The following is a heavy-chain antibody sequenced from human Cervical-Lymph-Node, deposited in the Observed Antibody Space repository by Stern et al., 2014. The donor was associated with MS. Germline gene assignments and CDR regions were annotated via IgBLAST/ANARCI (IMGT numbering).Heavy chain of an antibody. CDR1: GYSFTNYW. J-gene: IGHJ6*02. D-gene: IGHD6-13*01. Sequence: VQLVQSGAEVKKPGESLKISCKASGYSFTNYWIVWVRQVPGKGLGWMGIIYPGHSDTRYSPSFAGKRTTSVRKSITTAYLQWTSLKASDTAMYFCARHGGSSGSGHYHYGMDVWGQGTTVTVSS. CDR2: IYPGHSDT. CDR3: ARHGGSSGSGHYHYGMDV. V-gene: IGHV5-51*01.